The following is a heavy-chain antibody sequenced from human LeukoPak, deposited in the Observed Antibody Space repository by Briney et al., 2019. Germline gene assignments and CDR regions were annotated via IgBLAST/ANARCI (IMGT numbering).Heavy chain of an antibody. CDR2: IYYSGST. V-gene: IGHV4-39*07. D-gene: IGHD3-9*01. J-gene: IGHJ3*02. CDR3: ASDRVTTIFGLDAFDI. Sequence: SETLSLTRTVSGGSISSSSYYWGWIRQPPGKGLEWIGSIYYSGSTYYNPSLKSRVTISVDTSKNQFSLKLSSVTAADTAVYYCASDRVTTIFGLDAFDIWGQGTMVTVSS. CDR1: GGSISSSSYY.